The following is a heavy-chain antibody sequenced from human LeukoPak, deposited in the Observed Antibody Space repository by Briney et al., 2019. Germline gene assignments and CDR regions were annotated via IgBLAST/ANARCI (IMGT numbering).Heavy chain of an antibody. CDR1: GFSFSSYC. CDR3: AKAVTRSGYQQFDY. D-gene: IGHD3-22*01. J-gene: IGHJ4*02. CDR2: IGISGYST. V-gene: IGHV3-23*01. Sequence: GGSLRLSCAASGFSFSSYCMSWVRQAPGKGLEWVSGIGISGYSTYYADSVKGRFTISRDNSKNTLYLQMNSLRAEDTAVYYCAKAVTRSGYQQFDYWGQGTLVTVSS.